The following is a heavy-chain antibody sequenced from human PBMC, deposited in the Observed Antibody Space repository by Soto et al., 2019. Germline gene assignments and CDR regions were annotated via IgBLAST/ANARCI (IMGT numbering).Heavy chain of an antibody. Sequence: ASVKVSCKASGYTFTSYGISWVRQAPGQGLEWMGWISAYNGNTNYAQKLQGRVTMTTDTSTSTAYMELRSLRSDDTAVYYCARDPKVVVAATNGWFAPGGKGPLVTVSS. J-gene: IGHJ5*02. CDR1: GYTFTSYG. V-gene: IGHV1-18*01. CDR3: ARDPKVVVAATNGWFAP. D-gene: IGHD2-15*01. CDR2: ISAYNGNT.